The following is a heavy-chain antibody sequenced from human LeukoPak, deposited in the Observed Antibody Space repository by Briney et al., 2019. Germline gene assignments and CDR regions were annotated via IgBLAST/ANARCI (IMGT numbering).Heavy chain of an antibody. D-gene: IGHD3-10*01. Sequence: SETLSLTCTVSGGSISSYYWSWIRQPAGKGLEWIGRIYTSGSTNYNPSLRSRVTMSVDTSKNQFSLKLSSVTAADTAVYYCARERGGVMVRGVPPYYFDYWGQGTLVTVSS. CDR3: ARERGGVMVRGVPPYYFDY. V-gene: IGHV4-4*07. J-gene: IGHJ4*02. CDR2: IYTSGST. CDR1: GGSISSYY.